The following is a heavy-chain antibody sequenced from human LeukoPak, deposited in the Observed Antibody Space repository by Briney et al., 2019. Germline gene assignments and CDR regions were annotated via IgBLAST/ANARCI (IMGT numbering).Heavy chain of an antibody. Sequence: GGSLRLSCAASGFTFSSYAMTWVRQAPGKGLEWVSYISSSGSSTYYADSVKGRFTISRDNAKSSLCLQMDSLRAGDTAVYYCAREDGSQLDYWGRGTLVTVSS. V-gene: IGHV3-48*03. D-gene: IGHD1-26*01. CDR3: AREDGSQLDY. CDR2: ISSSGSST. J-gene: IGHJ4*02. CDR1: GFTFSSYA.